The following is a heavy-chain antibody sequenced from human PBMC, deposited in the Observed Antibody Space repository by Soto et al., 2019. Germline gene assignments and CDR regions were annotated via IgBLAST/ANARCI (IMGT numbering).Heavy chain of an antibody. D-gene: IGHD3-16*01. V-gene: IGHV1-69*06. CDR1: GGTFSSDA. Sequence: SVKVSCKASGGTFSSDAISWLRQAPGQGREWMGGIIPSFGTANCAQKSQGIVTITADKSTRTAYMELSSLRSEDTAVYYCASLIMITFGGVTGGAFVMGGQGXMVNV. J-gene: IGHJ3*02. CDR3: ASLIMITFGGVTGGAFVM. CDR2: IIPSFGTA.